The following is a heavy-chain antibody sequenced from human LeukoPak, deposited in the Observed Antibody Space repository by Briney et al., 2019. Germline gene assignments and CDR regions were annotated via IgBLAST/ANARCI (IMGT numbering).Heavy chain of an antibody. CDR2: IYPYSGDT. CDR1: GYTFTVYY. CDR3: ARDRNSGSSLDI. D-gene: IGHD6-6*01. J-gene: IGHJ3*02. V-gene: IGHV1-2*02. Sequence: GASVKVSCKASGYTFTVYYIHWVRQAPGQGLEWMGWIYPYSGDTNYAQNFQGRVTMTRDTSISTAYMELSSLRSDDTAVYYCARDRNSGSSLDIWGQGRMLSVSS.